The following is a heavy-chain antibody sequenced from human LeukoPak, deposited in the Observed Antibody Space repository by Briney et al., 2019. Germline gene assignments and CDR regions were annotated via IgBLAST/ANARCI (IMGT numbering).Heavy chain of an antibody. V-gene: IGHV1-2*02. Sequence: ASVKVSCKASGYTFTDYYMHWVRQAPGQGLEWMGWINPNSGGTHYAQKFQGRVTMTTDTSISTAYMELSSLRSDDTAVYYCASPGDLLSGYPSYFDYWGQGTLVTVSS. J-gene: IGHJ4*02. D-gene: IGHD3-3*01. CDR1: GYTFTDYY. CDR3: ASPGDLLSGYPSYFDY. CDR2: INPNSGGT.